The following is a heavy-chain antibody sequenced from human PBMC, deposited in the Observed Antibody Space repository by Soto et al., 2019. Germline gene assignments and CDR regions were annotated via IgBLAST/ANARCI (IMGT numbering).Heavy chain of an antibody. D-gene: IGHD4-17*01. V-gene: IGHV1-8*01. CDR1: GYTFTSYD. Sequence: QVQLVQSGAEVKKPGASVKVSCKASGYTFTSYDINWVRQATGQGLEWMGWMNPNTGNTGYAQKFQGRVTMTRNPSISTAYMELSSLRSEDTAVYYCARGRLHDYGDTSFAYWGQGTLVTVSS. CDR2: MNPNTGNT. CDR3: ARGRLHDYGDTSFAY. J-gene: IGHJ4*02.